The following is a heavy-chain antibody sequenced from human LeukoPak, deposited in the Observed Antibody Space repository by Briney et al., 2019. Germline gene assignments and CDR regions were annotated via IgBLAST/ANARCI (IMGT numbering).Heavy chain of an antibody. V-gene: IGHV3-9*01. CDR2: ISWNSGSI. CDR3: AKDISRGTLDY. CDR1: GFTFDDYA. D-gene: IGHD1-1*01. J-gene: IGHJ4*02. Sequence: GGSLRPSCAASGFTFDDYAMHWVRQAPGKGLEWVSGISWNSGSIGYADSVKGRFTISRDNAKNSLYLQMNSLRAEDTALYYCAKDISRGTLDYWGQGTLVTVSS.